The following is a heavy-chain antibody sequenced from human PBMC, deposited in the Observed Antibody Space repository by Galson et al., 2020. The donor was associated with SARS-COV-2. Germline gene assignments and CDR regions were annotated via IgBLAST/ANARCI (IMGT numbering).Heavy chain of an antibody. Sequence: SETLSLTCTVSGGSISFYYWSWIRQPPGKGLEWIGYIFYSGSTNYNPSLKSRLTISVDTSKNQFSLKLTSVTAADTAVYYCARDSVANTLGRRTDVWGQGTTVTVSS. CDR1: GGSISFYY. V-gene: IGHV4-59*01. J-gene: IGHJ6*02. CDR2: IFYSGST. CDR3: ARDSVANTLGRRTDV. D-gene: IGHD5-12*01.